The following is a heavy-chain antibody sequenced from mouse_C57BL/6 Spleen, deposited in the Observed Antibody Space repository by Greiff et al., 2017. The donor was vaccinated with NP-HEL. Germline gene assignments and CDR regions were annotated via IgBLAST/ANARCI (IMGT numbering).Heavy chain of an antibody. CDR2: IHPNSGST. CDR1: GYTFTSYW. CDR3: ARSRFTTVVATDAMDY. V-gene: IGHV1-64*01. D-gene: IGHD1-1*01. Sequence: VQLQQPGAELVKPGASVKLSCKASGYTFTSYWMHWVKQRPGQGLGWIGMIHPNSGSTNYNEKFKSKATLTVDKSSSTAYMQLSSLTSEDSAVYYCARSRFTTVVATDAMDYWGQGTSVTVSS. J-gene: IGHJ4*01.